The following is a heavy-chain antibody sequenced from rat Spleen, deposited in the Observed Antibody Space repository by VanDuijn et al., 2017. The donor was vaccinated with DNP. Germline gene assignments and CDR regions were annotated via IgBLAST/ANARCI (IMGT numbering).Heavy chain of an antibody. J-gene: IGHJ2*01. CDR2: INYSGST. CDR3: ARGNYPGINTFDY. V-gene: IGHV3-1*01. D-gene: IGHD1-4*01. Sequence: EVQLQESGPGLVKPSQSLFLTCSVTGFSITSNYWAWIRKLPGNKMEWIGYINYSGSTGYNPSLKSRISITRDTSKNQFFLQLNSVTTEDTATYYCARGNYPGINTFDYWGQGVMVTVSS. CDR1: GFSITSNY.